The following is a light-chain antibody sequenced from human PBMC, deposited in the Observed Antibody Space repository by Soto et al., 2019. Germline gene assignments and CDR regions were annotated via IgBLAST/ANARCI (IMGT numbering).Light chain of an antibody. V-gene: IGLV1-40*01. CDR2: GNI. CDR3: QSYDSSLIYV. CDR1: SSNIGAGYD. Sequence: QSVLTQPPSVSGAPGQRVTISCTGSSSNIGAGYDVHWYQQLPGTAPKLLIYGNINRPSGVPDRFSGSQSGTSASLAITGLQAEDETDYYWQSYDSSLIYVFGTGTKLTVL. J-gene: IGLJ1*01.